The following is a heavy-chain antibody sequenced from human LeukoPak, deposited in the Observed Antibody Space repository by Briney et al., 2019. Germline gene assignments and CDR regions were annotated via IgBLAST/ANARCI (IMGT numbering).Heavy chain of an antibody. J-gene: IGHJ6*02. CDR3: AREGMAAAGTYYYYYGMDV. CDR1: GFAFSSYW. CDR2: INSDGSST. V-gene: IGHV3-74*01. Sequence: GGSLRLSCAASGFAFSSYWMHWVRQAPGKGLVWVSRINSDGSSTSYADSVKGRFTISRDNAKNTLYLQMNSLRAEDTAVYYCAREGMAAAGTYYYYYGMDVWGQGTTVTVSS. D-gene: IGHD6-13*01.